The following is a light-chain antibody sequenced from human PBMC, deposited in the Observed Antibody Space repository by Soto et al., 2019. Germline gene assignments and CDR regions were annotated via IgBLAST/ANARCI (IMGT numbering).Light chain of an antibody. Sequence: EIVLAQSPCTLSLSPGERATLSCRASQTISSRYLTWYQQKSGQVPRLLIYGASSRATGIPERFSGSGSGTDCTLTISSLQAEDVEVYYCQQDYNLPFTFGQGTRLEIK. J-gene: IGKJ5*01. CDR2: GAS. CDR3: QQDYNLPFT. V-gene: IGKV3D-7*01. CDR1: QTISSRY.